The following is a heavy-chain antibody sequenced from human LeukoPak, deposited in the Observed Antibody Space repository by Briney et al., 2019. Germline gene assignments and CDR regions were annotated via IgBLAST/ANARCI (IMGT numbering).Heavy chain of an antibody. J-gene: IGHJ6*03. CDR3: ARARDYDPPAFYYYYMDV. CDR2: IYYSGST. CDR1: GGSISSYY. V-gene: IGHV4-59*01. D-gene: IGHD4-17*01. Sequence: PSETLSLTCTVSGGSISSYYWSWIRQPPGKGLEWIGYIYYSGSTNYNPSLKSRVTISVDTTKNQFPLKLSSVTAADTAVYYCARARDYDPPAFYYYYMDVWGKGNTVTVSS.